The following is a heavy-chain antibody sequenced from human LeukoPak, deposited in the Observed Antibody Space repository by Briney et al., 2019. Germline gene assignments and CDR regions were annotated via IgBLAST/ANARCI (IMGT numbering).Heavy chain of an antibody. CDR3: ARGGSTSSPYYYYYMDV. CDR1: GGSISSGGYY. D-gene: IGHD2-2*01. CDR2: IYYSGST. Sequence: SETLSLTCTVSGGSISSGGYYWSWIRQHPGKGLEWIGYIYYSGSTYYNPSLKSRVTISVDTSKNQFSLKLSSATAADTAVYYCARGGSTSSPYYYYYMDVWGKGTTVTVSS. V-gene: IGHV4-31*03. J-gene: IGHJ6*03.